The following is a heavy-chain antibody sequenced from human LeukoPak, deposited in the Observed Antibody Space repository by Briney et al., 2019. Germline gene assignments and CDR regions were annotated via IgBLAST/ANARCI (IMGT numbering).Heavy chain of an antibody. J-gene: IGHJ3*01. CDR2: ITSSDSSV. CDR3: ARRLPIAGGSSHAFNV. D-gene: IGHD6-13*01. CDR1: GFTFSDYF. Sequence: PGRSLRLSCAASGFTFSDYFMSWIRQAPGKGLEWVSYITSSDSSVYYADSVQGRFTISRDNAKNSLYLQMNSLRAEDTAVYYCARRLPIAGGSSHAFNVWGQGTMVTVSS. V-gene: IGHV3-11*04.